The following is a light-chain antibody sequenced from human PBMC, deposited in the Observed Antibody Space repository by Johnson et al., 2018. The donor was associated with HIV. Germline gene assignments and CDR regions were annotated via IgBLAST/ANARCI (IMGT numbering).Light chain of an antibody. Sequence: QSVLTQPPSVSAAPGQKVTISCSGSTFNIGNNYVSWYHHLPGAAPKLLIYENNKRPSGIPDRFSGSKSGTSATLGITGLQTGDEADYYCGTWDSSLIAFYVFGTGTKVTVL. CDR2: ENN. CDR3: GTWDSSLIAFYV. J-gene: IGLJ1*01. CDR1: TFNIGNNY. V-gene: IGLV1-51*02.